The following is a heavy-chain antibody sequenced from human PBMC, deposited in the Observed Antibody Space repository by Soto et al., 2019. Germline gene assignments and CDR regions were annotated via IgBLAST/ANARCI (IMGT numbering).Heavy chain of an antibody. D-gene: IGHD6-25*01. CDR2: IYYSGST. V-gene: IGHV4-39*01. CDR3: ARSARIATSNKYYFDY. Sequence: KTSETLSLTCTVSGGSISSSSYYWGWIRQPPGKGLEWIGSIYYSGSTYYNPSLKSRVTISVDTSKNQFSLKLSSVTAADTAVYYCARSARIATSNKYYFDYWGQGTLVTVS. J-gene: IGHJ4*02. CDR1: GGSISSSSYY.